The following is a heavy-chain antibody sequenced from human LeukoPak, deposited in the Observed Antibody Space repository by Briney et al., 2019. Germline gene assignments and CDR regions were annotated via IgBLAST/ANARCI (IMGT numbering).Heavy chain of an antibody. V-gene: IGHV4-59*08. J-gene: IGHJ4*02. Sequence: KPSETLSLTCTVSGGSISSYYWSWLRQPPGKRLEWIGYIYYSGSTNYNPSLKSRVTISVDTSRNQFSLKLSSVTAADTAVYYCARQGWELLRPYFDYWGQGTLVTVSS. CDR3: ARQGWELLRPYFDY. CDR2: IYYSGST. D-gene: IGHD1-26*01. CDR1: GGSISSYY.